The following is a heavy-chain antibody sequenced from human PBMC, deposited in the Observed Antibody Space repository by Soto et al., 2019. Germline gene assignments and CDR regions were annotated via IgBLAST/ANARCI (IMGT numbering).Heavy chain of an antibody. CDR1: GGSISSGDYY. V-gene: IGHV4-30-4*01. CDR2: IYYSGST. CDR3: ARVAHGTFWAFDI. Sequence: QVQLQESGPGLVKPSQTLSLTCTVSGGSISSGDYYWSWIRQPPGKGLEWIGYIYYSGSTYYNPSLKRRVTISVDTSKNQFSLKLSSVTAADAAVYYCARVAHGTFWAFDICGQGTMVTVSS. J-gene: IGHJ3*02.